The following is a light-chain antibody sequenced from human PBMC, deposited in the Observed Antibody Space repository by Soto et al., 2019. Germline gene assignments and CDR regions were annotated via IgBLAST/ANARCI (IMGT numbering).Light chain of an antibody. CDR2: DAS. CDR3: QQYDNLTPGPIT. J-gene: IGKJ5*01. Sequence: DIQMTQSPSSLSASVGDRVTITCQASQDISNYLNWYQQKPGKAPKLLIYDASNLETGVPSRFSGSGSGTDFTFTISSLQPEDIATYYCQQYDNLTPGPITFGQGKRLEIK. V-gene: IGKV1-33*01. CDR1: QDISNY.